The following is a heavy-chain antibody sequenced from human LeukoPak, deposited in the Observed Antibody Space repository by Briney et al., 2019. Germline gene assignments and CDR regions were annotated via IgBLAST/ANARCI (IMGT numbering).Heavy chain of an antibody. V-gene: IGHV4-59*11. CDR2: IHYSGST. CDR3: ARLVWLGESPGSWFDS. CDR1: GGAITSHF. J-gene: IGHJ5*01. D-gene: IGHD3-10*01. Sequence: SETLSLTCSVSGGAITSHFWSWIRQPPGKGLEWIGYIHYSGSTNYNPSLKSRVTISPDTSKNQLFLKLNSVTAADTAVYYCARLVWLGESPGSWFDSWGQGTLVTVSS.